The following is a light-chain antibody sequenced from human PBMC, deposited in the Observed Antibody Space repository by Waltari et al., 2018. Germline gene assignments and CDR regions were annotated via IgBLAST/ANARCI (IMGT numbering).Light chain of an antibody. CDR3: QVWDSSSDHPWV. J-gene: IGLJ3*02. CDR2: YDS. CDR1: NIATKR. V-gene: IGLV3-21*04. Sequence: SYVLTQPPSMSVPTGETASISCGGYNIATKRLQWYQQRPGQAPVLVMYYDSDRPSGIPERFSGSNTGDTATLTISRIEAGDEADYYCQVWDSSSDHPWVFGGGTKLTVL.